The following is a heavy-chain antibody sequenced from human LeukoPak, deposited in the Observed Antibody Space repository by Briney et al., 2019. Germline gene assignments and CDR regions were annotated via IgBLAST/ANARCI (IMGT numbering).Heavy chain of an antibody. CDR1: GGSISSGDYY. V-gene: IGHV4-30-4*01. CDR3: ARETVVGYSDY. Sequence: SETPSLTCTVSGGSISSGDYYWSWIRQPPGKGLEWIGYIYYSGSTYYNPSLKSRVTISVDTSKNQFSLKLSSVTAADTAVYSCARETVVGYSDYWGQGTLVTVSS. D-gene: IGHD1-26*01. J-gene: IGHJ4*02. CDR2: IYYSGST.